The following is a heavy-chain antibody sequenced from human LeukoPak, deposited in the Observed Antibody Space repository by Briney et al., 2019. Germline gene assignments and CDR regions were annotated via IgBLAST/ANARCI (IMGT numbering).Heavy chain of an antibody. D-gene: IGHD3-22*01. CDR1: GFTFSSYG. J-gene: IGHJ4*02. CDR2: ISYDGSNK. V-gene: IGHV3-30*18. Sequence: GGSLRLSCAASGFTFSSYGMHWVRQAPGKGLEWVAVISYDGSNKYYADSVKGRFTISRDNSKNTLYLQMNSLRAEDTAVYYCAKLYYYDSSGYYGTFDYWGQGTLVTVSS. CDR3: AKLYYYDSSGYYGTFDY.